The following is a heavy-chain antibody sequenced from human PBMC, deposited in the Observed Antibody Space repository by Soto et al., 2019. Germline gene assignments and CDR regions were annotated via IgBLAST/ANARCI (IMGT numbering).Heavy chain of an antibody. D-gene: IGHD3-10*01. CDR2: ISNGGAST. CDR3: AKWSGFGDA. CDR1: GFTLRSNS. Sequence: GGSLRLSCVASGFTLRSNSMAWVRQAPGKRLEWVSTISNGGASTFYADSVKGRFTISRDTSKNTLYLQMDSLRAEDAAVYFCAKWSGFGDAWGQVTLVTVSS. J-gene: IGHJ5*02. V-gene: IGHV3-23*01.